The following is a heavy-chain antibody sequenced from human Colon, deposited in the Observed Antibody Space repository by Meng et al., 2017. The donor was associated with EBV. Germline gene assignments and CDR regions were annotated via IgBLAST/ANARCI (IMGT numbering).Heavy chain of an antibody. V-gene: IGHV3-73*02. J-gene: IGHJ4*02. CDR2: ITTKASNYAT. Sequence: GQLVESGGGFVPPGASLRLSCEASGYTFTTSAVHWVRQASGKGLEWVGRITTKASNYATAYVASVEGRFTVSRDDSTNTAYLRMNSLKTEDTAVYYCTNLDYWGQGILVTVSS. CDR3: TNLDY. CDR1: GYTFTTSA.